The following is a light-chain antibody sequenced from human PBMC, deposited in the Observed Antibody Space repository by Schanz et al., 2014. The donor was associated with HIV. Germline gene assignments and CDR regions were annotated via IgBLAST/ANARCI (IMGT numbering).Light chain of an antibody. CDR1: QSVSSN. CDR2: GAS. Sequence: EIVMTQSPATLSVSPGERATLSCRASQSVSSNLAWYQQKPGQAPRLLIYGASTRAIGIPARFSGSGSGTEFTLTISSLQSEDFAVYYCQQYGTSPYTFAQGTKLEIK. V-gene: IGKV3-15*01. CDR3: QQYGTSPYT. J-gene: IGKJ2*01.